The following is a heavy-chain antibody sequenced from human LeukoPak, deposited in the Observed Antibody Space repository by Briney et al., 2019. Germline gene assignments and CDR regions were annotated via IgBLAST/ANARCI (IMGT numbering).Heavy chain of an antibody. CDR1: GFTFSSYG. D-gene: IGHD2-2*01. CDR3: AKRRLYCSSTSCYDYFDY. CDR2: ISYDGSNK. Sequence: GGSLRLSCAASGFTFSSYGMHWVRQAPGKGLEWVAVISYDGSNKYYADSVKGRFTISRDNSKNTLYLQMNSLRAEDTAVYYCAKRRLYCSSTSCYDYFDYWGQGTLVTVSS. J-gene: IGHJ4*02. V-gene: IGHV3-30*18.